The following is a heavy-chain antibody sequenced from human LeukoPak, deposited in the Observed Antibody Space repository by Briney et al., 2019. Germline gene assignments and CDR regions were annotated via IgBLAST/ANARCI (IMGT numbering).Heavy chain of an antibody. CDR2: IYTSGST. CDR3: ARRAWGLLNYFDY. V-gene: IGHV4-61*02. D-gene: IGHD3-16*01. Sequence: PSETLSLTCTVSGGSISSGSYYWTWIRQPAGKGLEWIGRIYTSGSTNYNPSLKSRVTISVDTSKNQFSLKLSSVTAADTAVYYCARRAWGLLNYFDYWGQGTLVTVSS. CDR1: GGSISSGSYY. J-gene: IGHJ4*02.